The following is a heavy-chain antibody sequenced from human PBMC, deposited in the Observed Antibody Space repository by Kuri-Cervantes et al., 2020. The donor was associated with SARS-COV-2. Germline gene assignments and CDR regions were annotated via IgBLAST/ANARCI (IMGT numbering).Heavy chain of an antibody. CDR1: GFPFGSYA. D-gene: IGHD3-3*01. CDR2: IRYDGSNR. CDR3: AREGVLRFSSSDY. V-gene: IGHV3-30*02. Sequence: GGSLRLSCAASGFPFGSYAMHWVRQAPGKGLEWVAFIRYDGSNRYYTDSVKGRFTISRDNSKNTLYLQMNSLRAEDTAVYYCAREGVLRFSSSDYWGQGTLVTVSS. J-gene: IGHJ4*02.